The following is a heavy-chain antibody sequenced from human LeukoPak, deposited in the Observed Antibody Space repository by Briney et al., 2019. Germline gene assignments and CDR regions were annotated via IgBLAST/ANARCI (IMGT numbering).Heavy chain of an antibody. CDR2: IYYSGST. J-gene: IGHJ4*02. Sequence: SETLSLTCTVSGGSISSGGSYWSWIRQHPGKGLEWIGYIYYSGSTYYNPSLESRVTISVDTSKNQFSLKLSSVTAADTAVYYCARGGAGGYPGFDYWGQGTLVTVSS. D-gene: IGHD2-2*01. CDR3: ARGGAGGYPGFDY. CDR1: GGSISSGGSY. V-gene: IGHV4-31*03.